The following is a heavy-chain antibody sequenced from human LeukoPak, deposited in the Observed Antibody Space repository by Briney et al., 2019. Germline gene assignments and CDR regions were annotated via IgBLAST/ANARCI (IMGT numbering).Heavy chain of an antibody. V-gene: IGHV3-11*01. CDR3: ASTGRYCSGGSCYYYYYGMDV. CDR2: ISSSGSTI. CDR1: GFTFSDYY. D-gene: IGHD2-15*01. J-gene: IGHJ6*02. Sequence: GGSLRLSCAASGFTFSDYYMSWIRQAPGKGLEWVSYISSSGSTIYYADSVKGRFTISRDNAKNSLYLQMNSLRAEDTAAYYCASTGRYCSGGSCYYYYYGMDVWGQGTTVTVSS.